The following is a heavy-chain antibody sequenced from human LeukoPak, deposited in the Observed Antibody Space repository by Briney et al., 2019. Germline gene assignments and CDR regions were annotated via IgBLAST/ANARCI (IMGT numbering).Heavy chain of an antibody. V-gene: IGHV1-69*04. CDR1: GGTFGSYG. CDR3: SRAAGGLVGAMESEYHQYAMDV. J-gene: IGHJ6*02. CDR2: VIPVFGIT. Sequence: ASVKVSCTASGGTFGSYGINWVRQAPGQGLEWIGRVIPVFGITHYAQRFQGRVTITADKDTSTVDMELTSLRFEDTAVYYCSRAAGGLVGAMESEYHQYAMDVWGQGTTVTVSS. D-gene: IGHD1-26*01.